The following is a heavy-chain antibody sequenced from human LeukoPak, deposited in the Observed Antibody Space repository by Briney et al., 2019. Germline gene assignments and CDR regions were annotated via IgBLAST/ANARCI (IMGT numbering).Heavy chain of an antibody. Sequence: ASVKVSCKASGYTFTGYYIHWVRQAPGQGLEWVGWISAYNGNTNYAQKLQGRVTMTTDTSTSTAYMELRSLRSDDTAVYYCARDLHYYDTKFDPWGQGTLVTVSS. V-gene: IGHV1-18*04. CDR3: ARDLHYYDTKFDP. CDR1: GYTFTGYY. D-gene: IGHD3-22*01. CDR2: ISAYNGNT. J-gene: IGHJ5*02.